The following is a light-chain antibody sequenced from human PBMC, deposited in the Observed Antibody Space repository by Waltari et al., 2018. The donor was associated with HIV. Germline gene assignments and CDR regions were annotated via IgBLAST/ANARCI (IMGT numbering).Light chain of an antibody. J-gene: IGKJ2*01. Sequence: VLTQPPSVSGAPGQRLTISCPGSTSNIGAGYDVHWYQQKPDQSPKLLIKYASQSFSGVPSRFSASGSGTDFTLTINSLETEDAATYYCHQTSLLPNTFGQGTKLEIK. CDR3: HQTSLLPNT. V-gene: IGKV6-21*01. CDR1: GAGYD. CDR2: YAS.